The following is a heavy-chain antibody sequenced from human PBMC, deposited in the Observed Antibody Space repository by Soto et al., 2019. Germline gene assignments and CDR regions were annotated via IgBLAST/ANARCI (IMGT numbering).Heavy chain of an antibody. CDR1: GGSISRYY. CDR3: ARVSEGSGFQTNE. Sequence: PSETLSLTCTVSGGSISRYYWSWIRQAPGKGLEWIGYIYYSGSTNFNPSLKSRVIISIDKSKNQFSLNLSSVTAADTAVYYCARVSEGSGFQTNEWGQGALVTVSS. D-gene: IGHD3-22*01. J-gene: IGHJ4*02. V-gene: IGHV4-59*12. CDR2: IYYSGST.